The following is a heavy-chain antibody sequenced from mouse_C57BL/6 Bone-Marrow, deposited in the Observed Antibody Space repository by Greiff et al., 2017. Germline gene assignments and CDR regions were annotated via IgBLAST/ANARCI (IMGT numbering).Heavy chain of an antibody. Sequence: QVQLQQPGAELVKPGASVKLSCKASGYTFTSYWMHWVKQRPGRGLEWIGRIDPNSGGTKYNEKFKSKATLTVDKPSSSAYMQLSSLTSEDSAVXYCARGGDFTTVVALYYAMDYWGQGTSVTVSS. CDR2: IDPNSGGT. V-gene: IGHV1-72*01. CDR1: GYTFTSYW. D-gene: IGHD1-1*01. CDR3: ARGGDFTTVVALYYAMDY. J-gene: IGHJ4*01.